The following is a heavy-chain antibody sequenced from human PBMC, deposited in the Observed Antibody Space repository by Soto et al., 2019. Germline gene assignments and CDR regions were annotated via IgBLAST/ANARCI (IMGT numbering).Heavy chain of an antibody. CDR3: ARDWVSGYSYGYVGY. J-gene: IGHJ4*02. Sequence: QVQLVESGGGVVQPGRSLRLSCAASGFTFSSYGMHWVRQAPGKGLEWVAVIWYDGSNKYYADSVKGRFTISRDNSKNTLYLQMNSLRAEDTAVYYCARDWVSGYSYGYVGYWGQGTLVTVSS. D-gene: IGHD5-18*01. CDR1: GFTFSSYG. CDR2: IWYDGSNK. V-gene: IGHV3-33*01.